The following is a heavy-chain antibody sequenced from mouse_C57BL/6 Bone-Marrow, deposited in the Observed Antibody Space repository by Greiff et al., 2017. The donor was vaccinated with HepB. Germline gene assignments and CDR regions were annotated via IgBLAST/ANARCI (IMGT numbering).Heavy chain of an antibody. J-gene: IGHJ2*01. CDR2: INPNNGGT. Sequence: VQLQQSGPELVKPGASVKMSCKASGYTFTDYNMHWVKQSHGKSLEWIGYINPNNGGTSYNQKFKGKATLTVNKSSSTAYMELRSLTSEDSAVYYCASYGSSYYYFDYWGQGTTLTVSS. CDR1: GYTFTDYN. CDR3: ASYGSSYYYFDY. V-gene: IGHV1-22*01. D-gene: IGHD1-1*01.